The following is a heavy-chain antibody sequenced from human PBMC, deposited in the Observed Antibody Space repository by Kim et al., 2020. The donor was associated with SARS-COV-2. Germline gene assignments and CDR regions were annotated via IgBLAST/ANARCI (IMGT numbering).Heavy chain of an antibody. D-gene: IGHD6-19*01. J-gene: IGHJ4*02. V-gene: IGHV4-39*01. CDR3: ARMGTSIAVDY. Sequence: YSNRSLESRVTITVDTSKNQFSLKRSSVTAEDTAVYYCARMGTSIAVDYWGQGTLVTVSS.